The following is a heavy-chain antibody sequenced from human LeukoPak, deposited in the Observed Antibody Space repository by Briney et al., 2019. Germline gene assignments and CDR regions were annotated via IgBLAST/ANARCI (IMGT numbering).Heavy chain of an antibody. CDR2: IYYSGST. V-gene: IGHV4-59*01. Sequence: SETLSPTCTVSGGSISSYYWSWIRQPPGKGLEWIGYIYYSGSTNYNPSLKSRVTISVDTSKNQFSLKLSSVTAADMAVYYCASTYCGGDCYSGWGQGTLVTVSS. J-gene: IGHJ4*02. CDR1: GGSISSYY. D-gene: IGHD2-21*02. CDR3: ASTYCGGDCYSG.